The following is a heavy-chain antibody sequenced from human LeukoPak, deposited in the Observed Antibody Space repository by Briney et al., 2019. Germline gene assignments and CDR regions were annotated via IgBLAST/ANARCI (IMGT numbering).Heavy chain of an antibody. J-gene: IGHJ4*02. Sequence: GGSLRLSCAVSGFTFSDYSMTWIRQAPGKGLEWVSYISSAARTTYYADSVKGRFTISRDNAKNSLYLQMNSLRPEDTAVYYCARDLRHTTIVVGPLDYWGQGSLVTVSS. CDR3: ARDLRHTTIVVGPLDY. V-gene: IGHV3-11*01. CDR2: ISSAARTT. D-gene: IGHD2-21*01. CDR1: GFTFSDYS.